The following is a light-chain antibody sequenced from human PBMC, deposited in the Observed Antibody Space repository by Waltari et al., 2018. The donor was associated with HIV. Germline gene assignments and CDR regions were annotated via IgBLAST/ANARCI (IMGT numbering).Light chain of an antibody. CDR3: QQYNSYPYT. Sequence: DIQMTQSPSTLSASVGDRVTITCRASQSISSWLAWYQQKPGKAPKLLIYKASSLESGVPSRFSGSGSGTEFSLTISSLQPDDFATYYCQQYNSYPYTFGQGTKLEIK. V-gene: IGKV1-5*03. J-gene: IGKJ2*01. CDR1: QSISSW. CDR2: KAS.